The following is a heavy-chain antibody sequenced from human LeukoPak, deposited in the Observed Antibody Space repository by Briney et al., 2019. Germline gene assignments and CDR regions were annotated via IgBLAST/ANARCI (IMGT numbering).Heavy chain of an antibody. Sequence: GGSLRLSCAASGFTFTSNYMSWVRQAPGKGLEWVSVLYSDGTTYYADSVKGRFTISRDNSKNTLSLQLNNLRADDTAVYYCARAAYDSNGYTANHDYWGQGTLVTVSS. CDR2: LYSDGTT. CDR1: GFTFTSNY. J-gene: IGHJ4*02. CDR3: ARAAYDSNGYTANHDY. D-gene: IGHD3-22*01. V-gene: IGHV3-53*01.